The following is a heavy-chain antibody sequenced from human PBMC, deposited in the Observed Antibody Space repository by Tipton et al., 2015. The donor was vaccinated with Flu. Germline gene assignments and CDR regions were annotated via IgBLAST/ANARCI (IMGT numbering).Heavy chain of an antibody. CDR3: ARSAYTIVRENLDY. CDR1: GASIRGGTYY. J-gene: IGHJ4*02. D-gene: IGHD3-10*01. Sequence: TLSLTCTVSGASIRGGTYYWNWIRRPPGKDLEWIGRIFAIGTTYSNPPPKSRVTFPVDTSKNQFSLELTSVTATDTAVYNCARSAYTIVRENLDYWGQGTLVTVSS. CDR2: IFAIGTT. V-gene: IGHV4-61*02.